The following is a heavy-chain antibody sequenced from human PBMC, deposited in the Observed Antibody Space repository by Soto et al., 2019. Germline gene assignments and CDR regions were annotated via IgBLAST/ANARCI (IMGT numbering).Heavy chain of an antibody. CDR2: INHSGST. V-gene: IGHV4-34*01. CDR3: ARVSDWWGTYYFDY. J-gene: IGHJ4*02. D-gene: IGHD3-16*01. CDR1: GGSFSGYY. Sequence: LPETLSLTCAVYGGSFSGYYWSWIRQPPGKGLEWIGEINHSGSTNYNPSLKSRVTISVDTSKNQFSLKLSSVTAADTAVYYCARVSDWWGTYYFDYWGQGTLVTVSS.